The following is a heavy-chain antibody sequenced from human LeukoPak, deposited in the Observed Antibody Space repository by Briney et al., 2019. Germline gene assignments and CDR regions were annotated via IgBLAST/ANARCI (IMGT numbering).Heavy chain of an antibody. CDR2: ISYDGSNK. Sequence: PGGSLRLSCAASGFTFSSCGMHWVRQAPGKGLEWVAVISYDGSNKYYADSVKGRFTISRDNSKNTLYLQMNSLRAEDTAVYYCARVDSGWYTYYYGMDVWGQGTTVTVSS. D-gene: IGHD6-19*01. CDR1: GFTFSSCG. CDR3: ARVDSGWYTYYYGMDV. V-gene: IGHV3-30*03. J-gene: IGHJ6*02.